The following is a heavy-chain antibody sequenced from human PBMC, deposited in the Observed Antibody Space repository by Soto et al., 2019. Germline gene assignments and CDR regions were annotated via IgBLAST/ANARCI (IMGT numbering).Heavy chain of an antibody. CDR3: ARDGGSYVYGAFDI. J-gene: IGHJ3*02. CDR2: IIPILGIA. Sequence: ASVKVSCKASGGTFSSYTISWVRQAPGQGLEWMGRIIPILGIANYAQKFQGRVTITADKSTSTAYMELSSLRSEDTAVYYCARDGGSYVYGAFDIWGQGTMVTVSS. CDR1: GGTFSSYT. V-gene: IGHV1-69*04. D-gene: IGHD1-26*01.